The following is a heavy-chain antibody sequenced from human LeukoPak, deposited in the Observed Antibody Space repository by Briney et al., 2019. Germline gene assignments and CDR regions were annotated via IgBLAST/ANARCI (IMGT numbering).Heavy chain of an antibody. CDR2: IYYSGST. J-gene: IGHJ4*02. Sequence: PSETLSLTCTVSGGSISSYYWSWIRQPPGKGLEWIGYIYYSGSTNYNPSLKSRVTISVDTSKNQFSLKLSSVTAADTAVYYCARARSTMVRGVIKGMYFDYRGQGTLVTVSS. D-gene: IGHD3-10*01. V-gene: IGHV4-59*08. CDR3: ARARSTMVRGVIKGMYFDY. CDR1: GGSISSYY.